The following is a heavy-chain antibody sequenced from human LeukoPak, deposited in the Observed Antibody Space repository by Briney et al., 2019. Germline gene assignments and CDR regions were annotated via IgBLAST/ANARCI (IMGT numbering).Heavy chain of an antibody. D-gene: IGHD3-9*01. CDR3: ARRLYFDWHGSWFDP. J-gene: IGHJ5*02. CDR1: GGSISSSSYY. Sequence: PSETLSLTCTVSGGSISSSSYYWGWIRQPPGKGLEWIGSIYYSGSTYYNPSLKSRVTISVDTSKNQFSLKLSSVTAADTAVYYCARRLYFDWHGSWFDPWGQGTLVTVSS. V-gene: IGHV4-39*01. CDR2: IYYSGST.